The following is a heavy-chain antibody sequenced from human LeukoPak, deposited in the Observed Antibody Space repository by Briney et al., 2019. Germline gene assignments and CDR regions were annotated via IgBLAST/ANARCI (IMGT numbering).Heavy chain of an antibody. Sequence: ASVKVSCKASGYTFTSYGISWVRQAPGQGLEWMGWISAYNGNTNYAQKLQGRVTMTTDTSTSTAYMELRSLRSDDTAVYYCARGAEVGQQLVAGFDYWGQGTLVTVSS. J-gene: IGHJ4*02. V-gene: IGHV1-18*01. CDR2: ISAYNGNT. CDR1: GYTFTSYG. D-gene: IGHD6-13*01. CDR3: ARGAEVGQQLVAGFDY.